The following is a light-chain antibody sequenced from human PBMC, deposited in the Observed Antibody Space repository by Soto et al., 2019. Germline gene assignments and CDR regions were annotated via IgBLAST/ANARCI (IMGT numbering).Light chain of an antibody. J-gene: IGKJ2*01. Sequence: EIVLTQSPATLSLSPGDRATLSCRASQTVGTYLAWYQQKPGQAPRLLIYDASNRATDIPLRFSGSGSGTDFTLTISRLEPEDFAVYYCQQRGSWPQTFGQGSKLEI. CDR1: QTVGTY. CDR2: DAS. CDR3: QQRGSWPQT. V-gene: IGKV3-11*01.